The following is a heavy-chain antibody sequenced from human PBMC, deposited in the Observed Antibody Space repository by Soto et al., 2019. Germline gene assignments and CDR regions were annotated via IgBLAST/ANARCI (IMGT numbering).Heavy chain of an antibody. D-gene: IGHD3-3*01. V-gene: IGHV1-18*04. CDR2: ISAYNGNT. CDR3: ARSGDFWSGYSYDMDV. CDR1: GYTFTSYG. J-gene: IGHJ6*02. Sequence: ASVKVSCKASGYTFTSYGISWVRQAPGQGLEWMGWISAYNGNTNYAQKLQGRVTMTTDTSTSTAYMELRSLRSDDTAVYYCARSGDFWSGYSYDMDVWGQGTTVTVSS.